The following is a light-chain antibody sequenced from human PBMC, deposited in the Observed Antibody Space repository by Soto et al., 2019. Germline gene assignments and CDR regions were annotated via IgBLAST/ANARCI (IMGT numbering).Light chain of an antibody. CDR1: QTVSSSC. V-gene: IGKV3-20*01. CDR2: GAS. J-gene: IGKJ1*01. Sequence: LTHSPCTLSVSSVYSHTLXCQASQTVSSSCLAWYQQKPGQAPRLLIYGASTRATGIPDRFSGSGSGTDFTLTISRLQSEDFAVYYCQQYNSSSRTFGQGTKVDIK. CDR3: QQYNSSSRT.